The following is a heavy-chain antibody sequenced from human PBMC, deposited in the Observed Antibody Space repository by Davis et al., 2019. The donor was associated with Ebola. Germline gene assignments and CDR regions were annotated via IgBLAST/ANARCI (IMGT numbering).Heavy chain of an antibody. D-gene: IGHD1/OR15-1a*01. Sequence: AGSLTLSCVVSASPFSSYFMAWARPTPGKALEWVGLSRHEENRYITEYAASVRGRFTISPDDSKESLYLQMNSLRTEDTAVYYCVTENWYRCESWGQGTVVTVSS. CDR3: VTENWYRCES. J-gene: IGHJ5*02. V-gene: IGHV3-72*01. CDR2: SRHEENRYIT. CDR1: ASPFSSYF.